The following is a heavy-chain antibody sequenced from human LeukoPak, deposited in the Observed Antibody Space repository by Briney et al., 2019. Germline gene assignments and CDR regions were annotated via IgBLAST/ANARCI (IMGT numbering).Heavy chain of an antibody. CDR3: ARESRLGYCSGGSCYTPNWFDP. J-gene: IGHJ5*02. V-gene: IGHV1-2*02. CDR2: INPNSGGT. CDR1: GYTFTGYY. D-gene: IGHD2-15*01. Sequence: GASVKVSCKASGYTFTGYYMHWVRQAPGQGLEWMGWINPNSGGTNYAQKFQGRVTMTRDTSISTAYMELSRLRSDDTAVYYCARESRLGYCSGGSCYTPNWFDPWGQGTLVTVSS.